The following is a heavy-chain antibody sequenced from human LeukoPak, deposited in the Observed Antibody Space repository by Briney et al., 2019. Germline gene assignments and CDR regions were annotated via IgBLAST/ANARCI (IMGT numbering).Heavy chain of an antibody. V-gene: IGHV4-59*01. J-gene: IGHJ4*02. D-gene: IGHD6-19*01. CDR1: GGSISSYY. Sequence: PSETLSLTCTVSGGSISSYYWSWIRQPPGKGPEWIGFITYSGSTDHNPSLKSRVTISVDASKNQFSLKLTSVTAADTAVYYCVRHTTSGWYQVVYWGQGTLVTVSS. CDR2: ITYSGST. CDR3: VRHTTSGWYQVVY.